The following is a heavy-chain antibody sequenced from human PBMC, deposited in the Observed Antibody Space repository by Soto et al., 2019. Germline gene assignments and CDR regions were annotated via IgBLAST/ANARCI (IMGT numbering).Heavy chain of an antibody. J-gene: IGHJ4*02. D-gene: IGHD3-9*01. Sequence: PSETLSLTCTVSGGSIRSHYWSWIRQPPGKELEWIGYIYYTGATNYNPSLKSRVTISVDTSKNQFSLKLSSVTAADTAVYYCARENYDPLTGYSSFDYWGQLTQVTVSS. CDR2: IYYTGAT. CDR3: ARENYDPLTGYSSFDY. V-gene: IGHV4-59*11. CDR1: GGSIRSHY.